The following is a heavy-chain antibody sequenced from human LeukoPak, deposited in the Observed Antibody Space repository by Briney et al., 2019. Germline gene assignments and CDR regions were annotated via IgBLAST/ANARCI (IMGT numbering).Heavy chain of an antibody. J-gene: IGHJ4*02. Sequence: PSETLSLTCTVSGGSISSYYWSWIRQPPGKGLESIGYIYYSGSTNYNPSLKSRVTISVDTSKNQFSLKLSSVTAADTAVYYCARIAASGTGHFDYWGQGTLVTVSS. CDR3: ARIAASGTGHFDY. V-gene: IGHV4-59*01. CDR1: GGSISSYY. CDR2: IYYSGST. D-gene: IGHD6-13*01.